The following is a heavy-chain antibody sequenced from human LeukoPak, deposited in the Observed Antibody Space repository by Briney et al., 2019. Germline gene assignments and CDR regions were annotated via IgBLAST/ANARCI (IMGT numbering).Heavy chain of an antibody. Sequence: GASVKVSCKASGYTFINYYMHWVRQAPGQGLEWMGIINPSGGTTSYAQNFQGRVTMTRDTSTSTVYMELSSLRSEDTAVYYCARETGGYSYGSFDYWGQGTLVTVSS. CDR1: GYTFINYY. J-gene: IGHJ4*02. CDR3: ARETGGYSYGSFDY. D-gene: IGHD5-18*01. CDR2: INPSGGTT. V-gene: IGHV1-46*01.